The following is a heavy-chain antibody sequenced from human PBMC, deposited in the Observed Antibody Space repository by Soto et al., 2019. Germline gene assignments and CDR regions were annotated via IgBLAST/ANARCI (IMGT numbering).Heavy chain of an antibody. J-gene: IGHJ4*02. Sequence: QVQLQESGPGLVKTSETLSLTCSVSGDSISGGSYYWSWIRRPPGKGLEWIGYIYHSGSTNYNPSLKRRVTISLDTSQNQFSLNLRSVTAADTAVYYCARAVSFGESDSWGQGILVTVSS. CDR2: IYHSGST. V-gene: IGHV4-61*01. CDR3: ARAVSFGESDS. CDR1: GDSISGGSYY. D-gene: IGHD3-10*01.